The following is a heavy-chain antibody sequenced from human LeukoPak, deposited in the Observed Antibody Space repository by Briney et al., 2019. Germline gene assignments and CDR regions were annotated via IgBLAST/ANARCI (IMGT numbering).Heavy chain of an antibody. J-gene: IGHJ6*03. CDR1: GYTFTGYY. Sequence: VASVKVSCKASGYTFTGYYMHWVRQAPGQGLEWMGWINPNSGGTNYAQKFQGRVTMTRDTSISTAYMELSRLRSDDTAVYYCARDYGSGSFYYYYMDVWGKGTTVTVSS. D-gene: IGHD3-10*01. CDR3: ARDYGSGSFYYYYMDV. V-gene: IGHV1-2*02. CDR2: INPNSGGT.